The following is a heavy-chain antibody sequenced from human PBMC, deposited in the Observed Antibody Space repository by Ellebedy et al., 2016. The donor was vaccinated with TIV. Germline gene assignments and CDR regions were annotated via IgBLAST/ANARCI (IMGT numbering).Heavy chain of an antibody. V-gene: IGHV3-23*01. CDR3: ARAPYDRSGYGNWYFDL. D-gene: IGHD3-22*01. CDR1: GFTFSSHA. CDR2: FRGGGGST. J-gene: IGHJ2*01. Sequence: GGSLRLSXAASGFTFSSHAMSWVRQAPGKGLEWVSTFRGGGGSTYYADSVKGRFTSSRHNSRNTLYLQMNSLRTEDTAVYYCARAPYDRSGYGNWYFDLWGRGTLVTVSS.